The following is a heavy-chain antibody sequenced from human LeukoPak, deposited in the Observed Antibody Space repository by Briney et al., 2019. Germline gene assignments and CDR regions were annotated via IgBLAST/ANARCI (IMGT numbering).Heavy chain of an antibody. CDR1: GYTFTGYY. Sequence: GASVKVSCKASGYTFTGYYMHWVRQAPGQGLEWMGWINPNSGGTNYAQKFQGRVTITADESTSTAYMELSSLRSEDTAVYYCARVYNWNDEDAFDIWGQGTMVTVSS. V-gene: IGHV1-2*02. J-gene: IGHJ3*02. CDR3: ARVYNWNDEDAFDI. CDR2: INPNSGGT. D-gene: IGHD1-1*01.